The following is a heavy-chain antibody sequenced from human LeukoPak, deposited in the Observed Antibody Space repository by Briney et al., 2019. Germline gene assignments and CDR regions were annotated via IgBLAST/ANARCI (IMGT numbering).Heavy chain of an antibody. V-gene: IGHV4-39*01. D-gene: IGHD3-22*01. Sequence: SETPSLTCTVSGGSISSSSYYWGWIRQPPGKGLEWIGSIHYSGSTYYNPSLKSRVTISVDTSKNQFSLKLSSVTAADTAVYYCARGDSIYYDSSGYSYWGQGTLVTVSS. J-gene: IGHJ4*02. CDR3: ARGDSIYYDSSGYSY. CDR1: GGSISSSSYY. CDR2: IHYSGST.